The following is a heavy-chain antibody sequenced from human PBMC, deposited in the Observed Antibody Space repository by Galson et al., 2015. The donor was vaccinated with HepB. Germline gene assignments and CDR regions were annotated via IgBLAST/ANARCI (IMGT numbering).Heavy chain of an antibody. CDR3: AIVDVDTAMANVDY. CDR1: GGTFSSYT. D-gene: IGHD5-18*01. Sequence: SVKVSCKASGGTFSSYTISWVRQAPGQGLEWMGRIIPILGIANYAQKFQGRVTITADKSTSTAYMELSSLRSEDTAVYYCAIVDVDTAMANVDYWGQGTLVTVSS. CDR2: IIPILGIA. V-gene: IGHV1-69*02. J-gene: IGHJ4*02.